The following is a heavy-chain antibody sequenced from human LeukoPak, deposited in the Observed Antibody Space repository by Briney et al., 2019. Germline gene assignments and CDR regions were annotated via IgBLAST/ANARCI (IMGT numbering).Heavy chain of an antibody. J-gene: IGHJ4*02. CDR1: GYTFNNYY. CDR2: INPSGGST. Sequence: ASVKVSCKASGYTFNNYYMNWVRQAPGQGLEWMGIINPSGGSTSYAQKFQGRVTMTRDMSISTAYMELSRLRSDDTAVYYCARDPSNSGYDYLYYFDYWGQGTLVTVSS. V-gene: IGHV1-46*02. D-gene: IGHD5-12*01. CDR3: ARDPSNSGYDYLYYFDY.